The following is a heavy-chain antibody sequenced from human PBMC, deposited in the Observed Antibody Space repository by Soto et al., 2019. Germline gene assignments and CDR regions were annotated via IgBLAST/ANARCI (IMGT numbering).Heavy chain of an antibody. V-gene: IGHV5-51*01. Sequence: GESLKISCKGSGYRFTNYWIGWVRQMPGKGLEWMGIIYPGDSDTRYSPSFQGQVTISADKSISTAYLQWSSLKASDTAMYYCARQSDDYGDLHFDYWGQGTLVTVSS. CDR3: ARQSDDYGDLHFDY. CDR1: GYRFTNYW. CDR2: IYPGDSDT. D-gene: IGHD4-17*01. J-gene: IGHJ4*02.